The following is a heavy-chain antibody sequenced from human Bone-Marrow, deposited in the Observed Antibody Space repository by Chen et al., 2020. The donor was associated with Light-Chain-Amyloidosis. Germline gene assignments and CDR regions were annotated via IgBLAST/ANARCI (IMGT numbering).Heavy chain of an antibody. Sequence: QVQLQQWGAGLLKPSETLSLTCAVYGGSFSGYYWSWIRHPPGKGLEWIGEINHSGSTNYNPSLRSRVTISVDTSKNQFSLKLSSVTAADTAVYYCARSRPFYGSGSYYTLWWFDPWGQGTLVTVSS. CDR2: INHSGST. J-gene: IGHJ5*02. CDR1: GGSFSGYY. V-gene: IGHV4-34*01. CDR3: ARSRPFYGSGSYYTLWWFDP. D-gene: IGHD3-10*01.